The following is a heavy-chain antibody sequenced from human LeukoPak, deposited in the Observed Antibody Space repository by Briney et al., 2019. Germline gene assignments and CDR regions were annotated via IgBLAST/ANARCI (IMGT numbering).Heavy chain of an antibody. CDR3: ATDGLGIPLSFDY. D-gene: IGHD3/OR15-3a*01. CDR1: GLTFTNAW. V-gene: IGHV3-15*01. Sequence: GGSLRLSCAASGLTFTNAWMTWVRKAPGKGLEWVGRIKSKADGGTADYAAPVKGRFTISRDDSKKMMYLQMNSLKTEDTAVYYCATDGLGIPLSFDYWGQGTLVTVSS. CDR2: IKSKADGGTA. J-gene: IGHJ4*02.